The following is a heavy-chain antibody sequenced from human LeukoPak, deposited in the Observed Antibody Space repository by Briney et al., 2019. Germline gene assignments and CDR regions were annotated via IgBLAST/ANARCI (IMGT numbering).Heavy chain of an antibody. D-gene: IGHD1-26*01. Sequence: SETLSLTCSVSGGSISDYYWSWIRQPPGKGLEWIGYIYRGGTINYNPSLKSRVTMSLDTSKNQISLMLNSVTAADTAVYFCARVEPYSYYFGMDVWGRGTTVTVSS. V-gene: IGHV4-4*09. CDR3: ARVEPYSYYFGMDV. J-gene: IGHJ6*02. CDR2: IYRGGTI. CDR1: GGSISDYY.